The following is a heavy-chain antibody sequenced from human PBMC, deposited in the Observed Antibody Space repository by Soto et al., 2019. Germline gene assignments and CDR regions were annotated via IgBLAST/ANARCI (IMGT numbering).Heavy chain of an antibody. CDR3: ARDSPITIFGGVPSTAYYYRMDG. V-gene: IGHV4-31*03. J-gene: IGHJ6*02. D-gene: IGHD3-3*01. CDR2: IYYSGST. CDR1: GGSISSGGYY. Sequence: PSEPLSLTCTVSGGSISSGGYYWSWIRQHPGKGLEWIGYIYYSGSTYYNPSLKSRVTISVDTSKNQFSLKLSSVTAADTAVYYCARDSPITIFGGVPSTAYYYRMDGWGQGTTVTVS.